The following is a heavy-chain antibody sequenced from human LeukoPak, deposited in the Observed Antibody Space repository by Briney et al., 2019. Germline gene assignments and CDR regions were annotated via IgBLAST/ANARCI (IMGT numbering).Heavy chain of an antibody. CDR3: ARSVGATGSNDY. J-gene: IGHJ4*02. CDR1: XGXIXXXSYY. CDR2: IYYSGST. D-gene: IGHD1-26*01. Sequence: XXXTXXVXXGXIXXXSYYWGWVRQPPGTGLEWLGSIYYSGSTYYNPSLKSRVTISVDTSKNQFSLKLSSVTAADTAVYYCARSVGATGSNDYWGQGTLVTVSS. V-gene: IGHV4-39*01.